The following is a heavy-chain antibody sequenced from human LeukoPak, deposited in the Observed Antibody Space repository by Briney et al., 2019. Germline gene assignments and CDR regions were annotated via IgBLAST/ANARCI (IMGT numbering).Heavy chain of an antibody. D-gene: IGHD6-19*01. Sequence: PVGSLRLSCAASGVTFSSYGMHWGREAPGEGLGWGSVISYDGSNKYYADSVKGRFTISRDNSKNTLYLQMNSLRAEDTAVYYCAKDRASSGWYSCPDYWGQGTLVTVSS. V-gene: IGHV3-30*18. CDR3: AKDRASSGWYSCPDY. CDR1: GVTFSSYG. J-gene: IGHJ4*02. CDR2: ISYDGSNK.